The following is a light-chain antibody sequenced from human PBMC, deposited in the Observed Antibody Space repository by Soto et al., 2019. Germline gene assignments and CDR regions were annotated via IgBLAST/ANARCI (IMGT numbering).Light chain of an antibody. CDR3: ATWHDSFYV. Sequence: QSVLTQPPSASGTPGQRVTVSCSGSTSDIGTNAVNWFQHLPGTAPRLLIYTNNQRPSGVPDRFSGSKSGTSDSLAISGLQSEHEATYYCATWHDSFYVFGTGTKLTVL. J-gene: IGLJ1*01. V-gene: IGLV1-44*01. CDR2: TNN. CDR1: TSDIGTNA.